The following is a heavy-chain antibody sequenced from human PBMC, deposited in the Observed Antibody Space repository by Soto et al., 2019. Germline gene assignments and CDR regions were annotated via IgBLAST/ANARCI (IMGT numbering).Heavy chain of an antibody. CDR1: GFSLSNHW. V-gene: IGHV3-7*01. J-gene: IGHJ4*02. D-gene: IGHD3-3*01. CDR2: INEDGSQK. Sequence: EVQLVESGGGLVHPGGSLRLSCVASGFSLSNHWMSWVRQGPRKGLEWVAFINEDGSQKYYVDSVKGRFSISRDNAKNSLSMQMNSLRDEDTAVYYCARDWREGYTKSIDYWGQGTLVTVSS. CDR3: ARDWREGYTKSIDY.